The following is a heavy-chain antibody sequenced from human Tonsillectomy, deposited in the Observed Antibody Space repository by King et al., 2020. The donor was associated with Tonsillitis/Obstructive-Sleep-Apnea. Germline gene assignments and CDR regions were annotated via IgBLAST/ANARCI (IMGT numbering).Heavy chain of an antibody. CDR3: FRVNYHYYYMDV. J-gene: IGHJ6*03. CDR2: IYYSGST. CDR1: GGSISSSSYY. Sequence: VQLQESGPGLVKPSETLSLTCTVSGGSISSSSYYWGWIRQPPGKGLEWIGSIYYSGSTYYNPSLKSRVTISVDTSKNQFSLKLSSVTAADTAVYYCFRVNYHYYYMDVWGKGTTVTVSS. V-gene: IGHV4-39*01. D-gene: IGHD2-21*01.